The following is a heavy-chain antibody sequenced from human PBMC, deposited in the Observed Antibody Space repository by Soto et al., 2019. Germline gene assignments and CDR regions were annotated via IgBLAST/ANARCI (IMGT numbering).Heavy chain of an antibody. D-gene: IGHD2-21*01. CDR2: ISTTSSYI. J-gene: IGHJ4*02. V-gene: IGHV3-21*01. CDR1: GVVFTRFR. CDR3: AREGSLYTDSVSNCVDY. Sequence: GRPLTVSRGAAGVVFTRFRTCCVRQARGEGLEWVSSISTTSSYIYYADSVRGRFTISRDNAKNSLYLQMNSLRADDTAVYYYAREGSLYTDSVSNCVDYWGQGTLVTVSS.